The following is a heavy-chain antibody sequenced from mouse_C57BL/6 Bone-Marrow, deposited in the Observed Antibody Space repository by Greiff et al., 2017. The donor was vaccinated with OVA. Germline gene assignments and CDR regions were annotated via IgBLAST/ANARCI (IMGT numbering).Heavy chain of an antibody. CDR3: TRERYGRSLDV. CDR1: GFTFSDYY. V-gene: IGHV5-12*01. D-gene: IGHD1-1*01. CDR2: ISNGGGST. J-gene: IGHJ1*03. Sequence: DVKLVESGGGLVQPGGSLKLSCAASGFTFSDYYMYWVRQTPEKRLGWVAYISNGGGSTYYAGTVKGRFTISSDNAKNTLYLQMSRLKAEDTAMYYCTRERYGRSLDVWGTGTTVTVSS.